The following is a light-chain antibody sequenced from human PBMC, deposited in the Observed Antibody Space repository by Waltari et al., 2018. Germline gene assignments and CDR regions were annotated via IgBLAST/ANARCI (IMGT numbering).Light chain of an antibody. J-gene: IGLJ1*01. CDR1: STDVGGHYH. V-gene: IGLV2-14*01. CDR2: DVN. CDR3: SSYTTSRTYV. Sequence: QSALTQPASVSGSPGQSIAISCTGSSTDVGGHYHVSWYQQYPGKAPRLVIFDVNNRPSGISMRFSGYQSGNTASLTISGLQAEDEADYYCSSYTTSRTYVFGSGTKVTVL.